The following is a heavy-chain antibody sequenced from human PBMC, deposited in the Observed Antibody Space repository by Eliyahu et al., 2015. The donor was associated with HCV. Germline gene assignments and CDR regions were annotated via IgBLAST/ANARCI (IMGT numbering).Heavy chain of an antibody. CDR2: IYYSGST. CDR1: GGSIXXYY. V-gene: IGHV4-59*08. J-gene: IGHJ6*02. Sequence: QVQLQESGPGLVKPSXTLSLTCXVSGGSIXXYYWSWIRQPPGKGLXWIGYIYYSGSTNYXPSLKSRVTISVDTSKNQFSXKLSSVTAADTAVYYCARHRKRSKGNYYGMDVWGQGTTVTVSS. CDR3: ARHRKRSKGNYYGMDV.